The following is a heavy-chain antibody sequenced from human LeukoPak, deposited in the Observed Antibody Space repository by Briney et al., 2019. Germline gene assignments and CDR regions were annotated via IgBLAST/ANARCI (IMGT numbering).Heavy chain of an antibody. D-gene: IGHD6-6*01. CDR3: TSKKQLHYYYYGMDV. J-gene: IGHJ6*02. CDR2: IRSKAYGGTT. Sequence: QPGGSLRLSCTASGFTFGDYAMSWFRQAPGKGLEWVGFIRSKAYGGTTEYAASVKGRFTISRDDSKSIAYLQMNSLKTEDTAVYYCTSKKQLHYYYYGMDVWGQGTTVTVSS. CDR1: GFTFGDYA. V-gene: IGHV3-49*03.